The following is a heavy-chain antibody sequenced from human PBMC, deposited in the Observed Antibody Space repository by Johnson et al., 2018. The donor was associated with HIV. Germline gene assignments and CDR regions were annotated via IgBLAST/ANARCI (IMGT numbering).Heavy chain of an antibody. CDR2: ISYDGSNK. V-gene: IGHV3-30*14. CDR1: GFTFSSYA. D-gene: IGHD1-26*01. CDR3: ARDPSPIVGATYAFDI. Sequence: QMLLVESGGGVVQPGRSLRLSCAASGFTFSSYAMHWVRQAPGKGLEWVAVISYDGSNKYYAYSVKGRFTISRDNSKNTLYLQMNSLRAEDTAVYYCARDPSPIVGATYAFDICGQGTMVTVSS. J-gene: IGHJ3*02.